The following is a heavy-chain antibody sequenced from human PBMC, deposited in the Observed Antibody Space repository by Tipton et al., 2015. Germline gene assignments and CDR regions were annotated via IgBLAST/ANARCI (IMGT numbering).Heavy chain of an antibody. CDR3: GRSGYCSGGSCYWDH. CDR1: GGSISSSGDY. CDR2: IYNSGST. V-gene: IGHV4-39*01. D-gene: IGHD2-15*01. J-gene: IGHJ4*02. Sequence: GLVKPSESLSLTCTVSGGSISSSGDYWGWFRQPPGKGLEWIASIYNSGSTFYNPSLKSRVTISVDPSKNQFSLKWSYVTAADTAVYYCGRSGYCSGGSCYWDHWGQGTLVTVSS.